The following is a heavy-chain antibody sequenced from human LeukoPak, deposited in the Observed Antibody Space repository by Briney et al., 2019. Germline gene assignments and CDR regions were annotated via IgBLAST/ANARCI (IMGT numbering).Heavy chain of an antibody. Sequence: PGGSLRLSCAASGFTFSSYAMHWVRQAPGKGLEWVAVISYDGSNKYYADSVKGRFTISRDNAKNSLYLQMNSLRAEDTAVYYCTRDFMTTGDYWGQGTLVTVSS. CDR1: GFTFSSYA. CDR3: TRDFMTTGDY. CDR2: ISYDGSNK. J-gene: IGHJ4*02. V-gene: IGHV3-30-3*01. D-gene: IGHD4-17*01.